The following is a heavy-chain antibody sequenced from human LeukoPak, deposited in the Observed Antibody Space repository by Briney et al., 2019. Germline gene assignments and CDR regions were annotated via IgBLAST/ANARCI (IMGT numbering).Heavy chain of an antibody. CDR3: ARGYCSSTSCYESYFDL. J-gene: IGHJ2*01. CDR2: IYYSGST. CDR1: GGSISSYY. Sequence: SETLPLTCTVSGGSISSYYWSWIRQPPGKGLEWIGYIYYSGSTNYNPSLKSRVAISVDTSKNQFSLKLSSVTAADTAVYYCARGYCSSTSCYESYFDLWGRGTLVTVSS. D-gene: IGHD2-2*01. V-gene: IGHV4-59*01.